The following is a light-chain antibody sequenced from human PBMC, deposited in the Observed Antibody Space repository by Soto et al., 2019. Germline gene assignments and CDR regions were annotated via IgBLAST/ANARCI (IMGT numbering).Light chain of an antibody. CDR1: QYISSD. CDR2: DAS. CDR3: QQRSSWPPIT. V-gene: IGKV3-11*01. Sequence: EIVLTQSPATLSLSPGERATLSCRASQYISSDLAWYQHKPGQAPRLLIYDASDRATGIPARFSGSGSGTDLTLTISDLEPEDFAIYYCQQRSSWPPITFGQGTRLEIK. J-gene: IGKJ5*01.